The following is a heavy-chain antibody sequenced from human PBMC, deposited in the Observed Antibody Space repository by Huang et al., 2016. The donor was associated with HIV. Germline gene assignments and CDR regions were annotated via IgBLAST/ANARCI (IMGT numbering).Heavy chain of an antibody. Sequence: QVQLVQSGAEVRKPGASVKVSCKASGYTFSTYDINWVRQATGQGLEWTGYMNPKNGNTGYAQKFQGRVTFTRRTSISTADMELSRLTSEDTAVYYCARGRFGETYNYYMDVWGEGTTVTVS. D-gene: IGHD3-10*01. J-gene: IGHJ6*03. CDR3: ARGRFGETYNYYMDV. CDR1: GYTFSTYD. V-gene: IGHV1-8*03. CDR2: MNPKNGNT.